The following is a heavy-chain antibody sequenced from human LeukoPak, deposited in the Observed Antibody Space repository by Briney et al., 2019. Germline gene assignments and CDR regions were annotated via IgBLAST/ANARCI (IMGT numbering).Heavy chain of an antibody. CDR2: ISSSGSTI. Sequence: GGSLRLSCAASGFTFSDYYMSWIRQAPGKGLEWVSYISSSGSTIYYADSVKGRFTISRDNAKNSLYLQMNSLRAEDTAVYYCAKDIAPTNTAEYGYWGQGTLVTVSS. CDR1: GFTFSDYY. CDR3: AKDIAPTNTAEYGY. D-gene: IGHD5-18*01. J-gene: IGHJ4*02. V-gene: IGHV3-11*01.